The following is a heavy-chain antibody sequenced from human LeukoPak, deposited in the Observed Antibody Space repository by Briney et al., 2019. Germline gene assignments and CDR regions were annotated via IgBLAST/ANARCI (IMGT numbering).Heavy chain of an antibody. Sequence: SQTLSLTCTVSGGSISSGDYYWSWIRQPPGKGLEWIGYIYYSGSTYYNPSLKSRVTISVDTSKNQFSLKLSSVTAADTAVYYCARVPEPASSSSWYEGDWFDPWGQGTLVTVSS. CDR3: ARVPEPASSSSWYEGDWFDP. CDR1: GGSISSGDYY. J-gene: IGHJ5*02. V-gene: IGHV4-30-4*08. CDR2: IYYSGST. D-gene: IGHD6-13*01.